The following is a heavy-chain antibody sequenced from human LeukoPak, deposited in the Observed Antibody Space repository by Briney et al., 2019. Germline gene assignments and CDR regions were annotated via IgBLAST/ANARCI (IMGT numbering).Heavy chain of an antibody. Sequence: GGSLRLSCAASGFTVSSNYMSWVRQAPGKGLEWVSVIYSGGSTYYADSVKGRFTISRDNSKNTLYLQMNSLRAEDTAVYYCARGHPYRNGHLDYWGQGTLVTVSS. V-gene: IGHV3-66*01. CDR3: ARGHPYRNGHLDY. J-gene: IGHJ4*02. CDR2: IYSGGST. D-gene: IGHD4-11*01. CDR1: GFTVSSNY.